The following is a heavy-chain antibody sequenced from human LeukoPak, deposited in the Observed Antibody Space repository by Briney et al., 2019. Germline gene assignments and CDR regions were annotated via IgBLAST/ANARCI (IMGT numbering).Heavy chain of an antibody. CDR3: ARANDFWSGPLYYFDY. V-gene: IGHV1-2*02. J-gene: IGHJ4*02. CDR2: INPNSVGT. D-gene: IGHD3-3*01. Sequence: ASVNVSCKASGYTFTRYYMPWVRQAPGQGLEWMGWINPNSVGTNYAQKFQGRVTMTRDTSISTAYMELSRLRSDDTAVYYCARANDFWSGPLYYFDYWGQGTLVTVSS. CDR1: GYTFTRYY.